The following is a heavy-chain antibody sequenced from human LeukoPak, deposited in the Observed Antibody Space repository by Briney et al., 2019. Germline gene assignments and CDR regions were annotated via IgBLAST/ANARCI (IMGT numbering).Heavy chain of an antibody. J-gene: IGHJ4*02. D-gene: IGHD6-6*01. Sequence: GSLRLSCAASGFTFSSYSMNWVRQAPGKGLEWVSYISSSSSTIYYADSVKGRFTISRDNAKNSLYLQMNSLRAEDTAVYYCARVSQLGGGYFDYWGQGTLVTVSS. V-gene: IGHV3-48*04. CDR1: GFTFSSYS. CDR3: ARVSQLGGGYFDY. CDR2: ISSSSSTI.